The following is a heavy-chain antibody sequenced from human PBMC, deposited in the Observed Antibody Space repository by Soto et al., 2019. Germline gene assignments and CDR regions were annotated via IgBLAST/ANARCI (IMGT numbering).Heavy chain of an antibody. CDR2: IIPIFGTA. J-gene: IGHJ5*02. D-gene: IGHD6-19*01. CDR3: ARDMRLVGGWFNWFDP. Sequence: QVQLVQSGAEVKKPGSSVKVSCKASGGTFSSYAISWVRQAPGQGLEWMGGIIPIFGTANYGQKFQGRVTITADKSTSTAYMELSSLRSEDTAVYYCARDMRLVGGWFNWFDPWGQGTLVTVSS. CDR1: GGTFSSYA. V-gene: IGHV1-69*06.